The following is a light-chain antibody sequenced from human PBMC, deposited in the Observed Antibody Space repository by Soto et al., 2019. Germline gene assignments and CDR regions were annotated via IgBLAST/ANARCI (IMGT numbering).Light chain of an antibody. J-gene: IGKJ1*01. CDR2: GTS. V-gene: IGKV3-20*01. CDR3: QQYGCSPWT. Sequence: EIVLKNSLGILSLSPGERATLSCRASQSISSIYLAWYQQKRGQAPRLLIYGTSTRATGIPARFSGSGSGTEFTLTISSLQSEDFAVYYCQQYGCSPWTFGQGGKVDIK. CDR1: QSISSIY.